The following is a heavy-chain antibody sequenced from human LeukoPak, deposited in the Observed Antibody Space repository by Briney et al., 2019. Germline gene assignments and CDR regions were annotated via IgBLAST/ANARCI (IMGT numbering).Heavy chain of an antibody. V-gene: IGHV3-66*03. CDR1: GFSFSSTW. D-gene: IGHD1-26*01. Sequence: GGSLRLSCEASGFSFSSTWMSWVRQAPGKGLEWVAIMYGRGTKSHADSVKVRFTVSRDNAKNILYLQMNSLRADDTAVYYCARDKLAGATYFDSWGQGTLVTVSS. CDR3: ARDKLAGATYFDS. CDR2: MYGRGTK. J-gene: IGHJ4*02.